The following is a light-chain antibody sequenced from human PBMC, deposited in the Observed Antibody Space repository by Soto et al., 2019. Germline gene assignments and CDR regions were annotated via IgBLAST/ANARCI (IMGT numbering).Light chain of an antibody. CDR1: QSIGNL. CDR2: DAS. Sequence: DIQMTQSPSTLSASVGDRVTITCRASQSIGNLLAWYQQKPGKAPKLLIYDASSLESGVPSRFSGSGSGTEFTLTISSLQPDDFATYYCQHYNSYGTFGQGTKVDIK. J-gene: IGKJ1*01. V-gene: IGKV1-5*01. CDR3: QHYNSYGT.